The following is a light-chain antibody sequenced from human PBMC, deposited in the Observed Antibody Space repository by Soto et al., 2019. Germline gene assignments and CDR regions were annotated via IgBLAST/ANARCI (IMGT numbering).Light chain of an antibody. V-gene: IGKV3-15*01. J-gene: IGKJ5*01. Sequence: EMDMTQSPAILSVSPGERAPLPCRPIQCVNSNYLAWYQQHPGQPPRLLIYGISTRATGIPARFSGSGSGTEFSLTISSLQSEDFALYYCQQRNTWPPITFGQGTRLEIK. CDR3: QQRNTWPPIT. CDR1: QCVNSN. CDR2: GIS.